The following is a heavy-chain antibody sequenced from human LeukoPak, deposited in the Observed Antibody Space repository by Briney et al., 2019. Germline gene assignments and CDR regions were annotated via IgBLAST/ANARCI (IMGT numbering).Heavy chain of an antibody. CDR3: ARLDGRYCSSTSCYYFDY. D-gene: IGHD2-2*01. CDR1: GYSFTSYW. V-gene: IGHV5-51*01. CDR2: IYPGDSDT. J-gene: IGHJ4*02. Sequence: GASLKISCQGSGYSFTSYWIGWVRQMPGKGLEWMGIIYPGDSDTRYSPSFQGQVTISADKSISTAYLQWSSLKASDTAMYYCARLDGRYCSSTSCYYFDYWGQGTLVTVSS.